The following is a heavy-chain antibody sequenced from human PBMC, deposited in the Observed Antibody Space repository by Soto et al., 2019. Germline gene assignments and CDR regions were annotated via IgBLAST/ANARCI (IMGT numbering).Heavy chain of an antibody. Sequence: GASVKVSCKASGYTFTRYGIGWARQAPGQGLEWMGWINTYNSNTNYAQNVQGRVTLTTDTSTSTAYMELRSLRSNNTAIYYCAMVDVYVTPSPQDVWGQGTTVTVSS. D-gene: IGHD3-16*01. V-gene: IGHV1-18*01. CDR3: AMVDVYVTPSPQDV. CDR2: INTYNSNT. J-gene: IGHJ6*02. CDR1: GYTFTRYG.